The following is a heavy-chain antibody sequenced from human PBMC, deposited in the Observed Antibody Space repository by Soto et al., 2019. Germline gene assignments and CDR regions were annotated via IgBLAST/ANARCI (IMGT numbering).Heavy chain of an antibody. Sequence: SETLSLTCSVSGVSISYYDWNWIRQPPGKGLEWIGHVYYTGITSYNRSLNSRVTISVDMSKNHISLKLGSVTASDTAVYYCASLTASKYYHGADVLGQGSRVTVSS. CDR2: VYYTGIT. V-gene: IGHV4-59*01. J-gene: IGHJ6*02. CDR1: GVSISYYD. D-gene: IGHD2-2*01. CDR3: ASLTASKYYHGADV.